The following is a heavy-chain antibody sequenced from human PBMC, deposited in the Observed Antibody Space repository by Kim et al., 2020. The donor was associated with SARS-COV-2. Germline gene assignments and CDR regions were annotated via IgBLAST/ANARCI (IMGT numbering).Heavy chain of an antibody. Sequence: ASVKVSCKASGYTFTSYGISWVRQAPGQGLEWMGWISANNGNTDYAQKFQGRVTMTTDTSTSTAYMELRSLRSDDTAVYYCAREGLWFGELLRANGMDVWGQGTTVTVSS. J-gene: IGHJ6*02. CDR3: AREGLWFGELLRANGMDV. D-gene: IGHD3-10*01. CDR2: ISANNGNT. CDR1: GYTFTSYG. V-gene: IGHV1-18*01.